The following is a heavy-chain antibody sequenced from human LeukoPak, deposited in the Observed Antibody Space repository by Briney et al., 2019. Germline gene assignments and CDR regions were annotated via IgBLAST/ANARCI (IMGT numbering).Heavy chain of an antibody. CDR2: ISYDGSNK. J-gene: IGHJ4*02. CDR1: GFTFSCYA. CDR3: ARGGGTGFDY. D-gene: IGHD1-1*01. Sequence: GGSLRLSCAASGFTFSCYAMHWVRQAPGKGLEWVAVISYDGSNKYYADSVKGRFTISRDNSKNTLYLQMNSLRAEDTAVYYCARGGGTGFDYWGQGTLVTVSS. V-gene: IGHV3-30-3*01.